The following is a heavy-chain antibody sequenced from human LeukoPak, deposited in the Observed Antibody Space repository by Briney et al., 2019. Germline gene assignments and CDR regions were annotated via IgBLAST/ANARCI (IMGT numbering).Heavy chain of an antibody. CDR2: INHSGST. V-gene: IGHV4-34*01. Sequence: SETLSLTCAVYGGSFSGYYWSWIRQPPGKGLEWIGEINHSGSTNYNPSLKSRVTISVDTSKNQFSPKLSSVTAADTAVYYCARGPTRPQRSSWGQGTLVTVSS. J-gene: IGHJ4*02. CDR3: ARGPTRPQRSS. CDR1: GGSFSGYY.